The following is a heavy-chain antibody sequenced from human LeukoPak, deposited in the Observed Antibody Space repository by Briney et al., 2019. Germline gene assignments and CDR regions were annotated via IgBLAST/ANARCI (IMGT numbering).Heavy chain of an antibody. D-gene: IGHD5-24*01. Sequence: GGSLRLSCAASGFTFSSYGMLWVRQAPGKGLEWVAVISYDGSNKYYADSVKGRFTISRDNSKNTLYLQMNSLRAEDTAVYYCAKDWHRDYGYNEIGYFDYWGQGTLVTVSS. CDR3: AKDWHRDYGYNEIGYFDY. CDR1: GFTFSSYG. CDR2: ISYDGSNK. V-gene: IGHV3-30*18. J-gene: IGHJ4*02.